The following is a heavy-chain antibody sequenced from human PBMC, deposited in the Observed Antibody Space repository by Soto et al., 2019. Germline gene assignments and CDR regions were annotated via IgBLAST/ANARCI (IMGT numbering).Heavy chain of an antibody. CDR3: AKSSNNRDSKPFDY. CDR2: LYYGRSA. J-gene: IGHJ4*02. D-gene: IGHD4-4*01. CDR1: GDSISSYY. Sequence: SETLSLTCAVSGDSISSYYCMWIRQPPGKGLESIGYLYYGRSANYNPSLKSRVTLSVDTSTNQCSLTLSSMTAADTAVYYCAKSSNNRDSKPFDYWGQGTLVTVSS. V-gene: IGHV4-59*01.